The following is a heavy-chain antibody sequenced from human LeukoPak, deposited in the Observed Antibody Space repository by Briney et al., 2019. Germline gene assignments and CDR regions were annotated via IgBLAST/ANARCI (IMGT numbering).Heavy chain of an antibody. CDR2: IKQDGSEK. CDR3: AREGTHSSSWYEGPDY. D-gene: IGHD6-13*01. J-gene: IGHJ4*02. Sequence: GGSLRLSCAAPGFTFSSYWMSWVRQAPGKGLEWVANIKQDGSEKYYVDSVKGRFTISRDNAKNSLYLQMNSLRAEDTAVYYCAREGTHSSSWYEGPDYWGQGTLVTVSS. CDR1: GFTFSSYW. V-gene: IGHV3-7*01.